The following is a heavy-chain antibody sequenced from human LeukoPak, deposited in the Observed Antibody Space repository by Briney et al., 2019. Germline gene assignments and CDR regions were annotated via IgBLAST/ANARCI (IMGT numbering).Heavy chain of an antibody. CDR1: GFTVSSNY. J-gene: IGHJ2*01. CDR3: ARGDRSGWYFDL. V-gene: IGHV3-53*01. CDR2: IYSGGST. D-gene: IGHD3-16*02. Sequence: GGSLRLSCAASGFTVSSNYMSWVRQAPGKGLEWVSVIYSGGSTYYADSVKGRFTISRDNSKNTLFLQTNSLRAEDTAVYYCARGDRSGWYFDLWGRGTLVTVSS.